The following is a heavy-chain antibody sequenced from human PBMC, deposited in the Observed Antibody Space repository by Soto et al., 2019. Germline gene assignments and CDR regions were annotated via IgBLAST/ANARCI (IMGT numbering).Heavy chain of an antibody. CDR2: ISAYNGNT. CDR1: GYTFTSYC. Sequence: ASGKVSCKASGYTFTSYCISWVRQAPGQGLEWMGWISAYNGNTNYAQKLQGRVTMTTDTSTSTAYMELRSLRSDDTAVYYCAREPDRSSMYYMDVWGKGTTVTVSS. J-gene: IGHJ6*03. CDR3: AREPDRSSMYYMDV. D-gene: IGHD6-13*01. V-gene: IGHV1-18*01.